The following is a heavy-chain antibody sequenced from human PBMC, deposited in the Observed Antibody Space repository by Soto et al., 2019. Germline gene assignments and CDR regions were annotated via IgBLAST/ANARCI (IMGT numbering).Heavy chain of an antibody. D-gene: IGHD1-26*01. CDR1: GGSISRYY. V-gene: IGHV4-59*01. CDR2: IYYSGST. Sequence: QVQLQESGPGLVKPSETLSLTCTVSGGSISRYYWGWVRQPPGKGLEWIGDIYYSGSTNYNPSLKSRVTISVDTSTNQFSLKLSSVTAADTAVYYCAGRYSGNFDYLGQGTLVTVSS. J-gene: IGHJ4*02. CDR3: AGRYSGNFDY.